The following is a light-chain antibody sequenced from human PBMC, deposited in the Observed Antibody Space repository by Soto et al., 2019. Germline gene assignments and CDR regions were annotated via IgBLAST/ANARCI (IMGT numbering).Light chain of an antibody. Sequence: QSVLTQPPSASGTPGQRVTISCSGSSSNIGTNTVNWYLQLPGTAPKLLMYSNNQRPSGVPERFSGSTSGTSASLSIGGLQAEDEAEYCWAEWDDSLEGFYVCGSGTKLNVL. J-gene: IGLJ1*01. V-gene: IGLV1-44*01. CDR2: SNN. CDR3: AEWDDSLEGFYV. CDR1: SSNIGTNT.